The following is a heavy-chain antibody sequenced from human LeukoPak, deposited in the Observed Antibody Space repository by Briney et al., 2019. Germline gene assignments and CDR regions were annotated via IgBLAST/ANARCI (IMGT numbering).Heavy chain of an antibody. CDR2: ISAYNGNT. CDR1: GYTFTSYG. V-gene: IGHV1-18*01. D-gene: IGHD3-22*01. Sequence: ASVKVSCKASGYTFTSYGISWVRQAPGQGLEWMGWISAYNGNTNYAQKLQGRVTMTTDTSTSIAYMELRSLRSDDTAVYYCARVGGQYYYDSSGYYYFDYWGQGTLVTVSS. J-gene: IGHJ4*02. CDR3: ARVGGQYYYDSSGYYYFDY.